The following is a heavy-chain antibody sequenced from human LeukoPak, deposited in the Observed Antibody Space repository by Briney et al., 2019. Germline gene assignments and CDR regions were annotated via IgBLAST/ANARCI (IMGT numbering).Heavy chain of an antibody. CDR2: IYYSGNT. CDR1: GGDISSSSYY. D-gene: IGHD3-22*01. CDR3: AGARYYYDSSGYYYGY. V-gene: IGHV4-39*01. J-gene: IGHJ4*02. Sequence: SETLSLTCTVSGGDISSSSYYWGWIRQPPGKGLEWIGSIYYSGNTYYNPSLKSRVTISVDTSKNQFSLKLSSVTAADTAVYYCAGARYYYDSSGYYYGYWGQGTLVTVSS.